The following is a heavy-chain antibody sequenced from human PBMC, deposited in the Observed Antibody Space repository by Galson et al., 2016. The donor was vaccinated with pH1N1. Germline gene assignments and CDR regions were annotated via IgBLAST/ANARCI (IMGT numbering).Heavy chain of an antibody. Sequence: SLRLSCAASGFTFSNYWMRWVRQVPGKGLEWVANIKEDGSEKYYVDSVRGRFTISRDNAKSSLYLQMNSLRDEDTALYYCARAIGSRSSYWGQGTLVTVSS. V-gene: IGHV3-7*01. CDR1: GFTFSNYW. CDR3: ARAIGSRSSY. D-gene: IGHD3-16*02. J-gene: IGHJ4*02. CDR2: IKEDGSEK.